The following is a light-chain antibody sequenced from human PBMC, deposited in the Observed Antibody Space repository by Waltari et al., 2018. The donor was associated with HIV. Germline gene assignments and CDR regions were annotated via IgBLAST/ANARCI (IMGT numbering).Light chain of an antibody. CDR3: QSYDSTLSGWV. V-gene: IGLV1-40*01. J-gene: IGLJ3*02. CDR1: SSNIGANYD. CDR2: GNN. Sequence: QSVLTQPPSGQRVTISCTGTSSNIGANYDVQWYRQLPGTAPQVLIYGNNNRPSGVPDRFSGSKSGTSASLAITGLQPEDESDYHCQSYDSTLSGWVFGGGTKLTVL.